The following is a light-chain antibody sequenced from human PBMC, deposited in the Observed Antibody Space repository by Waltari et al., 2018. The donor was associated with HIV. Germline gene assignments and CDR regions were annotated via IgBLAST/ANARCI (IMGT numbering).Light chain of an antibody. CDR2: RNN. CDR1: NSNIGNNY. Sequence: QSVLTQPHSAPATPGQRVTISCSGTNSNIGNNYLYWYQHLPGTAPKLPLSRNNYRPSGVPDRFSGSKSGTSSSLAISGLRSEDEADYYCATWDDNLSGWVFGGGTKLTVL. CDR3: ATWDDNLSGWV. J-gene: IGLJ3*02. V-gene: IGLV1-47*01.